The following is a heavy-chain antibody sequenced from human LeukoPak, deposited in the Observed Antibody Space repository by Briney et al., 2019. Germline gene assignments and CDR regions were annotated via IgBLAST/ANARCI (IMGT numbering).Heavy chain of an antibody. CDR1: GFTFSSYA. D-gene: IGHD5-12*01. Sequence: PGGSLRLSCAASGFTFSSYAMHWVRQAPGQGLEWMGWINPNSGGTNFAQKFQGRVTMTRDTSISTAYMELSSLTSDDTAVYYCARGRFSGYGADWGQGTLVTVSS. J-gene: IGHJ4*02. V-gene: IGHV1-2*02. CDR2: INPNSGGT. CDR3: ARGRFSGYGAD.